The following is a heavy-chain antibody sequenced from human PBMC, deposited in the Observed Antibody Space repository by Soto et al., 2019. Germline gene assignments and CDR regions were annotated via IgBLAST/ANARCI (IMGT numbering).Heavy chain of an antibody. J-gene: IGHJ4*02. CDR3: AKDRGQYYYDSSAETPEE. CDR1: GFTFSSYA. V-gene: IGHV3-23*01. D-gene: IGHD3-22*01. Sequence: EVQLLESGGGLVQPGGSLRLSCAASGFTFSSYAMSWVRQAPGKGLEWVSAISGSGGSTYYADSVKGRFTISRDNSKSTLYLQMNSLRAEDTAVYYCAKDRGQYYYDSSAETPEEWGQGTLVTVSS. CDR2: ISGSGGST.